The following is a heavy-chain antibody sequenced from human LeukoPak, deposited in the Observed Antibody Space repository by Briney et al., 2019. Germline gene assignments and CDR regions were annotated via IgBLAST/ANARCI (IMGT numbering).Heavy chain of an antibody. V-gene: IGHV3-11*06. CDR1: GFTFSDYY. Sequence: GGSLRLSCAASGFTFSDYYMSWIRQAPGKGLEWVSSISSSSSYIYYADSVKGRFTISRDNAKNSLYLQMNSLRAEDTAVYYCARVWGSGSYPGDYWGQGTLVTVSS. CDR3: ARVWGSGSYPGDY. CDR2: ISSSSSYI. D-gene: IGHD1-26*01. J-gene: IGHJ4*02.